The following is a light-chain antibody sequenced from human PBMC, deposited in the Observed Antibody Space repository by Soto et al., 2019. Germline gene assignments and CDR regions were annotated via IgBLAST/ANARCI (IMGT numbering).Light chain of an antibody. V-gene: IGKV1-27*01. J-gene: IGKJ2*01. CDR1: QDIGNY. CDR3: QQYVRAPKT. CDR2: AAS. Sequence: DFQMTQSPSSLSASVGDRVTITCRASQDIGNYLAWYQQKPGKVPKLLICAASTLQTGVPSRFIGSGSGTDFTLTISSLQPEDAATYYCQQYVRAPKTFGPGTKLEIK.